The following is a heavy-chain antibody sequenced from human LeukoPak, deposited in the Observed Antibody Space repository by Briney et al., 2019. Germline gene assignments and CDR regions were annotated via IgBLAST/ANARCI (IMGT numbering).Heavy chain of an antibody. CDR3: ARDTNYYDSSGYYSGSDFDY. Sequence: GSLRLSCAASGFTFSSYSMNWVRQAPGKGLEWVSSITSSTNYIYYADSVKGRFTISRDDAKNTLYLQMNSLRAEDTAVYYCARDTNYYDSSGYYSGSDFDYWGQGTLVTVSS. V-gene: IGHV3-21*04. D-gene: IGHD3-22*01. CDR1: GFTFSSYS. J-gene: IGHJ4*02. CDR2: ITSSTNYI.